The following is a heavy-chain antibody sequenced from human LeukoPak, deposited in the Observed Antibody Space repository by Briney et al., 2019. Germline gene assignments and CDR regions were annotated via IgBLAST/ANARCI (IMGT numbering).Heavy chain of an antibody. CDR1: GYTFTSYD. Sequence: ASVKVSCKASGYTFTSYDINWVRHATGQGLEWMGWMNPNSGNTGYAQKFQGRVTMTRNTSISTAYMELSSLRSEDTAVYYCARGIEMVTAGEYYFDYWGQGTLVTVSS. CDR3: ARGIEMVTAGEYYFDY. V-gene: IGHV1-8*01. J-gene: IGHJ4*02. D-gene: IGHD2-21*02. CDR2: MNPNSGNT.